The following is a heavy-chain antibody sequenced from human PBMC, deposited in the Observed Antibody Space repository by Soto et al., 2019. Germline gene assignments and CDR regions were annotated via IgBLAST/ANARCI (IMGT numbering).Heavy chain of an antibody. D-gene: IGHD2-15*01. CDR3: ARALEYCSGGSCGSCFDY. J-gene: IGHJ4*02. CDR1: GFTFSSYS. V-gene: IGHV3-21*01. Sequence: EVQLVESGGGLVKPGGSLRLSCAASGFTFSSYSMNWVRQAPGKGLEWVSSISSSSSYIYYADSVKGRFTISRDNAKKSLYLQMNSLRAEDTAVYYCARALEYCSGGSCGSCFDYWGQGTLVTVSS. CDR2: ISSSSSYI.